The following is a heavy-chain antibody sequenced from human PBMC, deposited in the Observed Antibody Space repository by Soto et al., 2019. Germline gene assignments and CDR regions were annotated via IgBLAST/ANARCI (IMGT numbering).Heavy chain of an antibody. Sequence: SVKVSCKASGCTFSSYSINWVRQAPGQGLEWMGGIIPIFGTANYAQKFQGRVTITADESTSTAYMELSSLRSEDTAVYYCARESITMVRGNRQNWFDPWGQGTLVTVSS. V-gene: IGHV1-69*13. D-gene: IGHD3-10*01. CDR3: ARESITMVRGNRQNWFDP. CDR2: IIPIFGTA. J-gene: IGHJ5*02. CDR1: GCTFSSYS.